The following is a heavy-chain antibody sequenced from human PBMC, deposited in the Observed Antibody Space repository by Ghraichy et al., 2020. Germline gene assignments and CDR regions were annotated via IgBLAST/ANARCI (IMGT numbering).Heavy chain of an antibody. Sequence: GGSLRLSCATSGFTFSSYAMSWVRQATGKGLEWVSTISGSGGNTYYADSVKGRFTISRDNSKNTLYLQMNSLRAEDTAVYYCAKDLSLYYGDYYFDYWGQGTLVTVSS. J-gene: IGHJ4*02. CDR1: GFTFSSYA. CDR3: AKDLSLYYGDYYFDY. V-gene: IGHV3-23*01. CDR2: ISGSGGNT. D-gene: IGHD4-17*01.